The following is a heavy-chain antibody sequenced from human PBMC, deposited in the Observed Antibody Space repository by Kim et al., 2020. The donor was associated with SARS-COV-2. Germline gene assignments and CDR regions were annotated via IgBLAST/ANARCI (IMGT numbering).Heavy chain of an antibody. V-gene: IGHV1-69*02. Sequence: SVKVSCKASGGTFSSYTISWVRQAPGQGLEWMGRIIPILGIANYAQKFQGRVTITADKSTSTAYMELSSLRSEDTAVYYCARTDVWGSYYSYYYYGMDVWGQGTTVTVSS. CDR1: GGTFSSYT. CDR2: IIPILGIA. J-gene: IGHJ6*02. CDR3: ARTDVWGSYYSYYYYGMDV. D-gene: IGHD3-16*01.